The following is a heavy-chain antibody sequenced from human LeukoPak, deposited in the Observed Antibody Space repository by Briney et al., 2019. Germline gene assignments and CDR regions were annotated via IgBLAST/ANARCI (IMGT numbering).Heavy chain of an antibody. CDR2: ISWNSGSI. CDR1: GFTFDDYA. D-gene: IGHD6-19*01. J-gene: IGHJ4*02. CDR3: ARMSAVAGGLDY. V-gene: IGHV3-9*01. Sequence: GGSLRLSCAASGFTFDDYAMHWVRQAPGKGLEWVSGISWNSGSIGYADSVKGRFTISRDNAKNSLYLQMNSLRAEDTAVYYCARMSAVAGGLDYWGQGTLVTVSS.